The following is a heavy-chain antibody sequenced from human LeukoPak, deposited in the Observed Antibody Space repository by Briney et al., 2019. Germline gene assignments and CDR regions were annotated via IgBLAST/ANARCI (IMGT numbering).Heavy chain of an antibody. V-gene: IGHV3-15*01. CDR3: ATGWVYYGPAETLDY. J-gene: IGHJ4*02. Sequence: GGSLRLSCAASGFTFSNAWMNWVRQAPGKGLEWVGRVKRKTDGGTTDYAAPVKGRFTVSRDDSKNMLYMQMNSLKTEDTAVYYCATGWVYYGPAETLDYWGQGILVTVSP. CDR2: VKRKTDGGTT. D-gene: IGHD3-10*01. CDR1: GFTFSNAW.